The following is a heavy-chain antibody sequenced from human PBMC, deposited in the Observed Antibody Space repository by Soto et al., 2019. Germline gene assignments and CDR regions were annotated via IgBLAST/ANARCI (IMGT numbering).Heavy chain of an antibody. V-gene: IGHV1-69*10. CDR3: AREGYNRSSSHSFRGT. D-gene: IGHD1-1*01. Sequence: ASVKVSCKASGRTFSSYGISWVRQAPGQGLEWMGRIIPFLGTTNYAQNFQDRLTVTADTSTNTAFMELSSLRSDDTAVYYWAREGYNRSSSHSFRGTWRQGYLGTVAS. CDR1: GRTFSSYG. CDR2: IIPFLGTT. J-gene: IGHJ5*01.